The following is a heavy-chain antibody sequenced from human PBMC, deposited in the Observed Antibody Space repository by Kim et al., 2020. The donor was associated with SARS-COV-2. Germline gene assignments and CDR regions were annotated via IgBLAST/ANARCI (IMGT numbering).Heavy chain of an antibody. V-gene: IGHV1-69*04. J-gene: IGHJ4*02. D-gene: IGHD1-26*01. CDR3: AREIVGATDFDY. Sequence: ANYALKFQGRVTITADKSTSTAYMELSSLRSEDTAVYYCAREIVGATDFDYWGQGTLVTVSS. CDR2: A.